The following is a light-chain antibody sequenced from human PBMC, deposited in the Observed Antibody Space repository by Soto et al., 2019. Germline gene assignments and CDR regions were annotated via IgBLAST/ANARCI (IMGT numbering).Light chain of an antibody. Sequence: QSVLTQPPAVSGAPGQRVTISCTGNSSNIRAGYDVHWYQQLPGTAPKLLIYGNSNRPSGVPDRFSGSKSGTSASLAINGLQAEDEADYYCQSYDSSLSGSYVFGTGTKVTVL. CDR2: GNS. J-gene: IGLJ1*01. CDR3: QSYDSSLSGSYV. V-gene: IGLV1-40*01. CDR1: SSNIRAGYD.